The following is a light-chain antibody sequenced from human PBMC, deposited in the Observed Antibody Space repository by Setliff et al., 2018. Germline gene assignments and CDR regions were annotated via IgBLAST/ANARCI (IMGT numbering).Light chain of an antibody. Sequence: QSVLTQPPSASGTPGQRVTISCSGSKSNIGTNTVNWYRQVPGTAPKLLIYSNNQWPSGVPDRFSGSKSGTSASLAISGLQSDDEADYYCAAWDDSLNGPIFGGGTKGTVL. CDR1: KSNIGTNT. V-gene: IGLV1-44*01. CDR2: SNN. J-gene: IGLJ2*01. CDR3: AAWDDSLNGPI.